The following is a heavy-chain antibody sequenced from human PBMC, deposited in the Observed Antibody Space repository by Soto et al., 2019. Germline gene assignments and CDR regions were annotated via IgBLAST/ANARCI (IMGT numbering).Heavy chain of an antibody. Sequence: EPLSHRYTVSWGSIRGGSYYCNLIQQPPGKGLEWIGYIYYSGSSNYNPSLKSRVTISIDTSKNQFSLKLSSVTAADTAVYYCARDVYFGEEDVWGQGTTVTVSS. CDR2: IYYSGSS. D-gene: IGHD4-17*01. V-gene: IGHV4-61*01. CDR1: WGSIRGGSYY. J-gene: IGHJ6*02. CDR3: ARDVYFGEEDV.